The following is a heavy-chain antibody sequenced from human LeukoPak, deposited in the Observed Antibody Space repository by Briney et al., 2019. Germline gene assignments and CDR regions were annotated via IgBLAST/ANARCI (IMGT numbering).Heavy chain of an antibody. CDR2: ISGPGGAP. CDR1: GFTFSSYA. V-gene: IGHV3-23*01. J-gene: IGHJ4*02. CDR3: AINPGDYDDFDY. Sequence: GGSLRLSCAASGFTFSSYAMTWVRQAPGKGLEWVSAISGPGGAPFYADSVKGRFTISRDNSNNMLYLQMYSLRADDTALYYCAINPGDYDDFDYWGQGTLVTVSS. D-gene: IGHD4-17*01.